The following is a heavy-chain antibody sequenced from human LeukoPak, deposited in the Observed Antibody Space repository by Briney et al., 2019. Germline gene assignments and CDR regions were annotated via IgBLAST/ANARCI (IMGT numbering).Heavy chain of an antibody. Sequence: ASVKVSCKASGYTFTGYYMHWVRQAPGKGLEWMGGFDPEDGETIYAQKFQGRVTMTEDTSTDTAYMELSSLRSEDTAVYYCATQHITMIVWDYWGQGTLVTVSS. D-gene: IGHD3-22*01. CDR1: GYTFTGYY. J-gene: IGHJ4*02. CDR2: FDPEDGET. CDR3: ATQHITMIVWDY. V-gene: IGHV1-24*01.